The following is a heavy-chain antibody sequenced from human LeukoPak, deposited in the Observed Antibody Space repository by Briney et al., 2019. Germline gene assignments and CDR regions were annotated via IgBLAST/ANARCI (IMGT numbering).Heavy chain of an antibody. CDR2: VYYSGST. CDR1: DGSVSTTDYY. CDR3: TRHSKVTTSSSHYYYGLDV. J-gene: IGHJ6*02. Sequence: SETLSLTCSISDGSVSTTDYYWAWIRQPPGKGPEWIGSVYYSGSTYYNPSLKSRVTIAVDTSKNQFSLKLSSVTAADTAVYYCTRHSKVTTSSSHYYYGLDVWGQGTTVTVSS. V-gene: IGHV4-39*01. D-gene: IGHD6-6*01.